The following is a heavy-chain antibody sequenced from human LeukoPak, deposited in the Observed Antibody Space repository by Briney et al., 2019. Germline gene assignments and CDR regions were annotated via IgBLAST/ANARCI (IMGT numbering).Heavy chain of an antibody. D-gene: IGHD3-22*01. CDR1: GFTFSDYA. J-gene: IGHJ3*02. CDR3: SRFYSSGWASGAFDI. Sequence: GGSLRLSCTTSGFTFSDYAVSWVRQAPGKGREWIGLIRNKANGGTTEYAASVKGRFTISRDDSKTIAHLQMSSLKTEDTAVYYCSRFYSSGWASGAFDIWGQGTMVTVSS. CDR2: IRNKANGGTT. V-gene: IGHV3-49*04.